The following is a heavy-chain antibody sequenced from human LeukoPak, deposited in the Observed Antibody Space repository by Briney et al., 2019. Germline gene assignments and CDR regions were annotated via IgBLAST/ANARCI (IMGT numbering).Heavy chain of an antibody. CDR3: TRSGCTNGVCQDHYYYYYMDV. D-gene: IGHD2-8*01. CDR1: GFTFSGSA. Sequence: PGGSLRLSCAASGFTFSGSAMHWVRQASGKGLEWVGRIRSKANSYATVYAASVKGRFTISRDDSKNTAYLQMNSLKSEDTAVYYCTRSGCTNGVCQDHYYYYYMDVWGKGTTVTVSS. V-gene: IGHV3-73*01. J-gene: IGHJ6*03. CDR2: IRSKANSYAT.